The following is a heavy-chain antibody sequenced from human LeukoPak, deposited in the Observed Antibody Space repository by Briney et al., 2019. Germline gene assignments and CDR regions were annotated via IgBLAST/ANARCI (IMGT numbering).Heavy chain of an antibody. V-gene: IGHV6-1*01. CDR2: TYYRSKWSS. J-gene: IGHJ5*02. CDR1: GDSVSSKSAA. D-gene: IGHD3-3*01. Sequence: SQTLSLTCAISGDSVSSKSAAWNWIRQSPSRGLEWLGRTYYRSKWSSGYAESVKSRITINPDTSKNQFSLQLKSVTPEDTAVYYCAGGHLLTFGVVTWGQGTLVTVSS. CDR3: AGGHLLTFGVVT.